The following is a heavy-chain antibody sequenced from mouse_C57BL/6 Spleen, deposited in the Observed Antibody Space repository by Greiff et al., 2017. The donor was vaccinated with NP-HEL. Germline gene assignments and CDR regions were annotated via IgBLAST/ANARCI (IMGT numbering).Heavy chain of an antibody. CDR3: ADYYDYWDFDG. CDR2: IYPRSGNT. V-gene: IGHV1-81*01. Sequence: QVQLQQSGAELARPGASVKLSCKASGYTFTSYGISWVKQRTGQGLEWIGEIYPRSGNTYYNEKFKGKATLTADKSSSTAYMELRSLTSGDSAVYFCADYYDYWDFDGWGKGTTLTVSS. D-gene: IGHD2-4*01. J-gene: IGHJ2*01. CDR1: GYTFTSYG.